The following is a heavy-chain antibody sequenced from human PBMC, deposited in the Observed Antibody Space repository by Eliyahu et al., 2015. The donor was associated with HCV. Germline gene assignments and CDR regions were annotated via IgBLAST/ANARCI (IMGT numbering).Heavy chain of an antibody. D-gene: IGHD3-3*01. V-gene: IGHV3-66*02. CDR1: GFTVSSNY. Sequence: EVQLVESGGGLVQPGGSLXLSCAASGFTVSSNYMSWVRQAPGKGLEWGSVIYSGGSTYYADSVKGRFTISRDNSKNTLYLQMNSLRAEDTAVYYCARFFTIFGVVNGMDVWGQGTTVTVSS. CDR3: ARFFTIFGVVNGMDV. CDR2: IYSGGST. J-gene: IGHJ6*02.